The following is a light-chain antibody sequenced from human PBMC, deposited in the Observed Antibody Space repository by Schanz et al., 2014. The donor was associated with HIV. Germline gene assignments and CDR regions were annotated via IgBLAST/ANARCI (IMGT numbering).Light chain of an antibody. Sequence: QSVLTQPASVSGSPGQSITISCTGTSSDIGGYNYLSSYQQPPGKAPKLMIYDVSDRPSGVSNRFSGSKSGNTASLTISGLQAEDEADYYCSSYTSSSTPLVFGTGTKLTVL. CDR3: SSYTSSSTPLV. J-gene: IGLJ1*01. V-gene: IGLV2-14*03. CDR1: SSDIGGYNY. CDR2: DVS.